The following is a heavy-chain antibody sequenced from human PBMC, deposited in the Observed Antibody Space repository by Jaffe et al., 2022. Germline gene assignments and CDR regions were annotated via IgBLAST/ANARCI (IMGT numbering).Heavy chain of an antibody. CDR2: IKSKTDGGTT. CDR1: GFTFSNAW. CDR3: TTERVLYGDYYFDY. Sequence: EVQLVESGGGLVKPGGSLRLSCAASGFTFSNAWMSWVRQAPGKGLEWVGRIKSKTDGGTTDYAAPVKGRFTISRDDSKNTLYLQMNSLKTEDTAVYYCTTERVLYGDYYFDYWGQGTLVTVSS. D-gene: IGHD4-17*01. V-gene: IGHV3-15*01. J-gene: IGHJ4*02.